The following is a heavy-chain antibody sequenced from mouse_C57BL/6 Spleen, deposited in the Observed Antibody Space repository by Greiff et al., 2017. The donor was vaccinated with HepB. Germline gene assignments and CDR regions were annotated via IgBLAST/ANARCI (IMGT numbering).Heavy chain of an antibody. CDR2: INPNNGGT. Sequence: EVQLQQSGPELVKPGASVKISCKASGYTFTDYYMNWVKQSHGKSLEWIGDINPNNGGTSYNQKFKGKATLTVDKSSSTAYMELRSLTSEDSAVYYCARYGYYVGDYWGQGTTLTVSS. CDR1: GYTFTDYY. V-gene: IGHV1-26*01. CDR3: ARYGYYVGDY. J-gene: IGHJ2*01. D-gene: IGHD2-3*01.